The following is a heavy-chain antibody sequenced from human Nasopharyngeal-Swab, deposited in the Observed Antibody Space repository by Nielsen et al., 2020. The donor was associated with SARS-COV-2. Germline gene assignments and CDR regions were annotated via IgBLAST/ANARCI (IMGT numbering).Heavy chain of an antibody. CDR1: EFTFRTYA. D-gene: IGHD7-27*01. CDR2: IGGVGSPT. Sequence: GESLKISCAASEFTFRTYAMSWVRQAPGKGLEWVSAIGGVGSPTFYADSVKGRFTISRDYSKNMLFLQMNSLTADDTAVYYCAKHSPHSPPGDRVFDYWGQGTLVTVSS. V-gene: IGHV3-23*01. J-gene: IGHJ4*02. CDR3: AKHSPHSPPGDRVFDY.